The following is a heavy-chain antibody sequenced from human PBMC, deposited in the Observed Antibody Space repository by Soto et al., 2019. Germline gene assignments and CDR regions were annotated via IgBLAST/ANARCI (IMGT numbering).Heavy chain of an antibody. D-gene: IGHD6-13*01. Sequence: SETLSLTCTVSGGSISSGGYYWSWIRQHPGKGLEWIGYIYYSGSTYYNPSLKSRVTISVDTSKNQFSLKLSSVTAADTAVYYCASSRAAGTIDYWGQGTLVTVSS. CDR3: ASSRAAGTIDY. V-gene: IGHV4-31*03. J-gene: IGHJ4*02. CDR1: GGSISSGGYY. CDR2: IYYSGST.